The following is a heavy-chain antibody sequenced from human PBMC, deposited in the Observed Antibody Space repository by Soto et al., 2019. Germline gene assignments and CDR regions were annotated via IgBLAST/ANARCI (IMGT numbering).Heavy chain of an antibody. V-gene: IGHV4-31*03. CDR2: IYYGGST. CDR1: GGSISSGDHY. Sequence: SETLSLTCTVSGGSISSGDHYWSWIRQYPGKGLEWIGYIYYGGSTYYNPSLKSRVFISVDTSKNQFSLHLTSVTATDTAVYYCARGNSYGVVNWFDPWGQGTLVTVSS. J-gene: IGHJ5*02. D-gene: IGHD4-17*01. CDR3: ARGNSYGVVNWFDP.